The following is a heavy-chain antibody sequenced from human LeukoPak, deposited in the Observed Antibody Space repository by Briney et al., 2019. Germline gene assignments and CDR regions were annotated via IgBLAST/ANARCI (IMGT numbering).Heavy chain of an antibody. CDR1: GFTFSSYG. CDR2: ISYDGSNK. J-gene: IGHJ4*02. D-gene: IGHD6-13*01. V-gene: IGHV3-30*18. Sequence: GGSLRLSCAASGFTFSSYGMHWVRQAPGKGLEWVAVISYDGSNKYHADSVKGRFTISRDNSKNTLYLQMNSLRAEDTAVYYCAKDQGQAAAASYFDYWGQGTLVTLSS. CDR3: AKDQGQAAAASYFDY.